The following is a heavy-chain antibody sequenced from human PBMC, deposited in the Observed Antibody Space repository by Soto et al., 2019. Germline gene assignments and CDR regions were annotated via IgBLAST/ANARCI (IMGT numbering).Heavy chain of an antibody. CDR2: ISAYNGNT. V-gene: IGHV1-18*01. J-gene: IGHJ4*02. CDR1: GYMFTSYN. CDR3: AKASYCNSGSCYSDY. Sequence: ASVKVSCKTSGYMFTSYNINWVRQAPGQGLEWMGWISAYNGNTNYAQTVQGRVTMTTDPSTSTAYMELWSLGSGDTAVYYCAKASYCNSGSCYSDYWGQGTLVTVSS. D-gene: IGHD2-15*01.